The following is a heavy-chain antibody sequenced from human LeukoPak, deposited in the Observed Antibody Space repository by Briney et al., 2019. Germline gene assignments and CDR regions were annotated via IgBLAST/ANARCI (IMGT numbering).Heavy chain of an antibody. CDR2: INHSGST. V-gene: IGHV4-34*01. J-gene: IGHJ4*02. D-gene: IGHD3-3*01. CDR3: ARGNVLRFLEWSRNRHRTTIPTLDY. Sequence: NASETLSLTCTVSGGSISSYYWSWIRQPPGKGLEWIGEINHSGSTNYNPSLKSRVTISVDTSKNQFSLKLSSVTAADTAVYYCARGNVLRFLEWSRNRHRTTIPTLDYWGQGTLVTVSS. CDR1: GGSISSYY.